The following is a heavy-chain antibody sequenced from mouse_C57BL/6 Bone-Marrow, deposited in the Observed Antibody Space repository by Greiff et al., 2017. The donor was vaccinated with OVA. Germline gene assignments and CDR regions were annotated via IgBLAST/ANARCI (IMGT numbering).Heavy chain of an antibody. CDR3: GTGGFAY. V-gene: IGHV1-82*01. Sequence: VKLMESGPELVKPGASVKISCKASGYAFSSSWMNWVKQRPGKGLEWIGRIYPGDGDTNYNGKFKGKATLTADKSSSTAYMQLSSLTSEDSAVYFCGTGGFAYWGQGTLVTVSA. CDR2: IYPGDGDT. J-gene: IGHJ3*01. CDR1: GYAFSSSW. D-gene: IGHD1-1*01.